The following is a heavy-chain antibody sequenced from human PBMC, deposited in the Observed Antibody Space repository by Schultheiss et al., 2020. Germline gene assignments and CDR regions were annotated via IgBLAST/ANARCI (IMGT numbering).Heavy chain of an antibody. CDR3: ASATTVTTSRGTYYYYAMDV. J-gene: IGHJ6*02. CDR1: GFTFSSYA. Sequence: GGSLRLSCAASGFTFSSYAMSWVRQAPGKGLEWVSAISGSGGSTYYADSVKGRFTISRDNSKNTLYLQMGSLRAEDMAVYYCASATTVTTSRGTYYYYAMDVWGQGTTVTVSS. V-gene: IGHV3-23*01. D-gene: IGHD4-17*01. CDR2: ISGSGGST.